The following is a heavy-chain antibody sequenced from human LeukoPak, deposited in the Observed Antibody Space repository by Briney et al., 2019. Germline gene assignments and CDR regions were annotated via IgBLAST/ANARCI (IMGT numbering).Heavy chain of an antibody. D-gene: IGHD6-13*01. CDR2: INPNSGGT. Sequence: AASVKVSCKASGYTFTGYYMHWVRQAPGQGLEWMGWINPNSGGTNYAQKFQGRVTMTRDTSISTAYMELSRLRSDDTVVYYCARAAIKLVGRYYFDYWGQGTLVTVSS. J-gene: IGHJ4*02. CDR1: GYTFTGYY. V-gene: IGHV1-2*02. CDR3: ARAAIKLVGRYYFDY.